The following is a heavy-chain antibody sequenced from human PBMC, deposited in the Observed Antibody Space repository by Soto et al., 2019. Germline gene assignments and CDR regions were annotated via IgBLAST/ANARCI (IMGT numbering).Heavy chain of an antibody. V-gene: IGHV3-23*01. CDR2: ISASGRSL. J-gene: IGHJ4*02. Sequence: PGGSLRLSCAASGFTFRSNDMSWVRQAPGKGLEWASSISASGRSLFYADAVKGRFTISRDNSKNTLYLQMSSLTAEDTAVYYCAKGTSKLDYWGQGTLVTVSS. CDR3: AKGTSKLDY. CDR1: GFTFRSND. D-gene: IGHD2-2*01.